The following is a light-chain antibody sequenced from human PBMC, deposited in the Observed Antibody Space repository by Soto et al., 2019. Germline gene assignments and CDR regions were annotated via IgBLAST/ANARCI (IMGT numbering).Light chain of an antibody. CDR3: QSYDSSLSGYV. Sequence: QPVLTQPPSVSEAPGQRVTISCTGSSSNIGAGYEAHWYQQVPGTAPKLLIYKNNNRPSGVPDRFSGSKSGTSASLAITGLQAEDEAEYYCQSYDSSLSGYVFGTGTKVTVL. CDR1: SSNIGAGYE. J-gene: IGLJ1*01. CDR2: KNN. V-gene: IGLV1-40*01.